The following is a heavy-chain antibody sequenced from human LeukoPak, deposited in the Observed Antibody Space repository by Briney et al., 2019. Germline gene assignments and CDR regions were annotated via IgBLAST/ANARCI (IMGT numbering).Heavy chain of an antibody. V-gene: IGHV1-18*01. CDR2: ISAYNGNT. Sequence: GASVKVSCKASGYTFTSYGISWVRQAPGQGLEWMGLISAYNGNTNYAQKLQGRVTMTTDTSTSTAYMELRSLRSDDTAVYYCARDLLSIAVAGTNCGGYWGQGTLVTVSS. CDR1: GYTFTSYG. CDR3: ARDLLSIAVAGTNCGGY. J-gene: IGHJ4*02. D-gene: IGHD6-19*01.